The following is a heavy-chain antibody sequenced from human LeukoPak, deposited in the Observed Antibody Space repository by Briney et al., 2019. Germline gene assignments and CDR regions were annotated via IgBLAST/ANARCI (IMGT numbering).Heavy chain of an antibody. CDR1: GYTFTGYY. Sequence: ASVKVSCKASGYTFTGYYMHWVRQAPGQGLEWMGWINPNSGGTNYAQKFQGRVTMTRDTSISTAYMELSRLRSDDTAVNYCARGAMVRGVIITWDYFDYWGQGALVTVSS. D-gene: IGHD3-10*01. CDR2: INPNSGGT. J-gene: IGHJ4*02. CDR3: ARGAMVRGVIITWDYFDY. V-gene: IGHV1-2*02.